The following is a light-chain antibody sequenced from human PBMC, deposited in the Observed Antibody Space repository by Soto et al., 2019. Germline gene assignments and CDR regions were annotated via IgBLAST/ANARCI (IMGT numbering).Light chain of an antibody. CDR3: LQHYNYFT. V-gene: IGKV1-6*01. Sequence: AIQMTQSPSSLSASVGDRVTITCQASQGIGNDLAWYQQKPGKAPELLIYAASSLQSGVPSRFSGSGSGTNFIPTIISLQHEDTATNYYLQHYNYFTFGGGAKMEIK. J-gene: IGKJ4*01. CDR1: QGIGND. CDR2: AAS.